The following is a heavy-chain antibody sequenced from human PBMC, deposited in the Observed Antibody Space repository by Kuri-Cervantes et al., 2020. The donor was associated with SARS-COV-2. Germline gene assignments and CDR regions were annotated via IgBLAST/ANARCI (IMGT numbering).Heavy chain of an antibody. CDR1: GYTFTNYY. D-gene: IGHD2-15*01. V-gene: IGHV1-2*02. CDR3: ARDQWYCSGGSCYSRQFYYYYYMDV. J-gene: IGHJ6*03. CDR2: INPRSGST. Sequence: ASVKVSCKASGYTFTNYYVHWVRQAPGQGLEWMGWINPRSGSTKSAQKFQGRVTMTRDTSITTAYLEMNSLISDDTAVYYCARDQWYCSGGSCYSRQFYYYYYMDVWGKGTTVTVSS.